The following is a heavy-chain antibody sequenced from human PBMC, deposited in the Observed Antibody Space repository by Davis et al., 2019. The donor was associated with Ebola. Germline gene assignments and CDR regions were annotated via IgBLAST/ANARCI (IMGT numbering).Heavy chain of an antibody. J-gene: IGHJ3*02. CDR1: GFTFSTYA. V-gene: IGHV3-48*02. Sequence: GGSLRLSCAASGFTFSTYAMKWVRQAPGKGLEWVSYITSSGHTIYYADSVKGRFSISRDNAKNSLYLEMNSLRDEDTAIYYCARGRYFDWVDAFDIWGQGTMVTVSS. D-gene: IGHD3-9*01. CDR2: ITSSGHTI. CDR3: ARGRYFDWVDAFDI.